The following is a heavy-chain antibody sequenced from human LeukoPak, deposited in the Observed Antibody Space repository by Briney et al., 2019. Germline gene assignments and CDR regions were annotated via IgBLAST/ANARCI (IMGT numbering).Heavy chain of an antibody. CDR1: GFTVSSYY. CDR3: ANSRRSGYWYFDL. V-gene: IGHV3-53*01. J-gene: IGHJ2*01. Sequence: GGSLRHSCVVSGFTVSSYYMSWVRQAPGKGLEWVSVMYSAGFTYYAASLKGRFTISRDNSKNTLNLQMNSLRAEDTAVYYCANSRRSGYWYFDLCGRGDLVTVSS. CDR2: MYSAGFT. D-gene: IGHD3-22*01.